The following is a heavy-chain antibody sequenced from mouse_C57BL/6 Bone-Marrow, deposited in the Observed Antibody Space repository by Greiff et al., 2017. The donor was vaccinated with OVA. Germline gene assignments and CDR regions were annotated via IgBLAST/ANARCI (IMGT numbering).Heavy chain of an antibody. CDR1: GFAFRSYW. V-gene: IGHV1-80*01. CDR3: ARGYF. Sequence: VQLLQSGADLVQPGASVELSCKASGFAFRSYWLNWVKQSPGKGLEWIGQIYPGDGDTNYNGKFKGKATLTADKSSSTAYMQLSSLTSEDSAVYFCARGYFWGQGTTLTVSS. CDR2: IYPGDGDT. J-gene: IGHJ2*01.